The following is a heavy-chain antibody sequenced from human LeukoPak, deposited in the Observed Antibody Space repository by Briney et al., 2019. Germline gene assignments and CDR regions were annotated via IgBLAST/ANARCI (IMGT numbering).Heavy chain of an antibody. J-gene: IGHJ1*01. CDR1: GGTFSSYA. CDR2: IIPIFGTA. V-gene: IGHV1-69*13. Sequence: SVKVSCKASGGTFSSYAISWVRQAPGQGLEWMGGIIPIFGTANYAQKFQGRVTITADESTSTAYMELSSLRSEDTAVYYCASRPYDSSGYYGYFQHWGQGTLVTVSS. CDR3: ASRPYDSSGYYGYFQH. D-gene: IGHD3-22*01.